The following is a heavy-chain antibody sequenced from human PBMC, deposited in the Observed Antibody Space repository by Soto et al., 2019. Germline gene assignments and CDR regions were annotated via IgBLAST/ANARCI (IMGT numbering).Heavy chain of an antibody. D-gene: IGHD6-19*01. J-gene: IGHJ4*02. CDR3: ERGSRTVAAALDF. V-gene: IGHV3-33*01. Sequence: QVQLVESGGGAVQPGRSLRLSCGASGFTFSNYGMHWVRQAPGKGLEWVAFIWYDGSNKNYADSVKDRFTIARDNSKNAVSLQMNTLRAEDTAVYYCERGSRTVAAALDFGGQGTLVIVSS. CDR1: GFTFSNYG. CDR2: IWYDGSNK.